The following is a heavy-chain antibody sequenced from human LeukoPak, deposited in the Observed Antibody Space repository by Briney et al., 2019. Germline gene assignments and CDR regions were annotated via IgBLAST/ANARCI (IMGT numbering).Heavy chain of an antibody. D-gene: IGHD3-22*01. V-gene: IGHV3-23*01. CDR3: AKDGYYYDSSGYYWGDYYYYYMDV. CDR1: GFTFSSHG. J-gene: IGHJ6*03. Sequence: GGTLRLSCAASGFTFSSHGMSWARQAPGKGLEWVSTISGSGDNTYYADSVKGRFTISRDNSKNTLYLQMNSLRAEDTAVYYCAKDGYYYDSSGYYWGDYYYYYMDVWGKGTTVTISS. CDR2: ISGSGDNT.